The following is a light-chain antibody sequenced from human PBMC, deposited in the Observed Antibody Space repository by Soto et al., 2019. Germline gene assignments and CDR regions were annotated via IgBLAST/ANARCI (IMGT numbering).Light chain of an antibody. Sequence: QSALTQPPSASGSPGQLVTISCTGTSSDVGGYNYVSWYQQHPGKAPKLMIYEVIKRPSGVPDRFSGSKSGNTASLTVTGLQAEDEADYYCSSYAGSNNLRVFGGGTKLTVL. CDR1: SSDVGGYNY. J-gene: IGLJ2*01. CDR2: EVI. CDR3: SSYAGSNNLRV. V-gene: IGLV2-8*01.